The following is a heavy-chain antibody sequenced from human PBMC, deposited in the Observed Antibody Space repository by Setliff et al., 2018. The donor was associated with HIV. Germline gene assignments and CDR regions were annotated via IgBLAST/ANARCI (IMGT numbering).Heavy chain of an antibody. D-gene: IGHD2-2*01. Sequence: LRLSCAASGSTFSNYGINWVRQAPGKGLEWVAFIRYDASNKFYADSVKGRFTISRDNSKNTLFLQLNSLRVDDTAVYYCAKSCDVPSKPGPYYYSMDVWGKGTTVTVSS. CDR3: AKSCDVPSKPGPYYYSMDV. CDR1: GSTFSNYG. V-gene: IGHV3-30*02. CDR2: IRYDASNK. J-gene: IGHJ6*03.